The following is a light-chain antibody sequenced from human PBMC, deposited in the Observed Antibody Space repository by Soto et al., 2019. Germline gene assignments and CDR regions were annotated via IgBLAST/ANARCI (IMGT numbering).Light chain of an antibody. CDR3: QQYNSWPPST. CDR1: QSVSSN. CDR2: GAS. Sequence: EIVMTQSPATLSLSPGERATLSCRASQSVSSNLAWYQQKPGQAPRLLIYGASTRATGIPARFSGSGSGTEFTLTISSLQSEDFAVYYCQQYNSWPPSTFGQGTKLEIK. V-gene: IGKV3-15*01. J-gene: IGKJ2*02.